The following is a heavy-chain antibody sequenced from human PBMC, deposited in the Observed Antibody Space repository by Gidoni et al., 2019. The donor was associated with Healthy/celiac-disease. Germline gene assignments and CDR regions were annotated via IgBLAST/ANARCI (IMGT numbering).Heavy chain of an antibody. D-gene: IGHD6-13*01. Sequence: EVQLVESGGGLVQPGRSLRLSCAASGFTFAAYAMHWFRQAPGKGLEWVSGISWNSGSIGYADSVKGRFTISRDNAKNALYLQMNSLRAEDTALYYCAKDRGSSWYSMIGDYNWFDPWGQGTLVTVSS. J-gene: IGHJ5*02. V-gene: IGHV3-9*01. CDR1: GFTFAAYA. CDR2: ISWNSGSI. CDR3: AKDRGSSWYSMIGDYNWFDP.